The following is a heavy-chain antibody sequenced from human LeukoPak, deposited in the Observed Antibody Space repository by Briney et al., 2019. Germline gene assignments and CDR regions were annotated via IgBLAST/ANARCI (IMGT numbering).Heavy chain of an antibody. J-gene: IGHJ6*02. V-gene: IGHV3-53*01. CDR1: GFTFSSYA. CDR3: ARRVWFEYGMDV. Sequence: GGSLRLSCAASGFTFSSYAMTWVRQAPGKGLEWVSIIYSGGSIYYADSVKGRFTISRDNSKNTLYLQMNSLRAEDTAVYYCARRVWFEYGMDVWGQGTTVTVSS. CDR2: IYSGGSI. D-gene: IGHD3-10*01.